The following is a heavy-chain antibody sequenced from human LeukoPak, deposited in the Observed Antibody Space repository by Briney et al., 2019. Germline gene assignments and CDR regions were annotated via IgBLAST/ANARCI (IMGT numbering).Heavy chain of an antibody. D-gene: IGHD3-3*01. Sequence: SVKVSCKSSGGTFSSYAISWVRQAPGQGLEWMGGIISIFGTANYAQKFQGRVTITTDESTSTAYMELSSLRSEDTAVYYCARTRFWNYYYYYMDVWGKGTTVTVSS. CDR2: IISIFGTA. CDR1: GGTFSSYA. CDR3: ARTRFWNYYYYYMDV. J-gene: IGHJ6*03. V-gene: IGHV1-69*05.